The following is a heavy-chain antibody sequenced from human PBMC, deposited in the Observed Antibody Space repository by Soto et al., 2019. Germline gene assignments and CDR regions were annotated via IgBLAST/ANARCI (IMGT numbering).Heavy chain of an antibody. CDR3: AREPNESFYFDY. Sequence: ASVKVSCKASGYTFTNYYIHWLRQAPGQGLEWLGTLRPRTGNTGYAQRFQGRVTMTRDTSTGTVYMELTSLKPDDTAVYYCAREPNESFYFDYWGQGTQVTVSS. J-gene: IGHJ4*02. CDR1: GYTFTNYY. CDR2: LRPRTGNT. V-gene: IGHV1-46*01.